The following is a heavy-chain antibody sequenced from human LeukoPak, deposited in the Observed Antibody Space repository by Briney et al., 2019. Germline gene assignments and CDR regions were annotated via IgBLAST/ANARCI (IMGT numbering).Heavy chain of an antibody. Sequence: GESLKISCMGSGYSFPAYWIGWVRQMPGKGLEWMGIIFPGDSDTRYSPSFQGQVTISADKSLSTAYLQWSSLKASDTAMYYCARTSVDYGGNALYFDYWGPGTLVTVSS. J-gene: IGHJ4*02. D-gene: IGHD4-23*01. CDR1: GYSFPAYW. CDR3: ARTSVDYGGNALYFDY. V-gene: IGHV5-51*01. CDR2: IFPGDSDT.